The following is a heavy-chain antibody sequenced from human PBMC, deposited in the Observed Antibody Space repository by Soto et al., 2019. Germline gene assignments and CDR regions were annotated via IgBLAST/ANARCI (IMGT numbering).Heavy chain of an antibody. D-gene: IGHD6-13*01. CDR3: ARDRGRRIAAAGTRDAFDS. CDR1: GFTFSSYD. J-gene: IGHJ3*02. CDR2: IGTAGDT. Sequence: GGSLRLSCAASGFTFSSYDMHWVRQATGKGLEWVSAIGTAGDTYYPGSVKGRFTISRENAKNSLYLQMNSLRAGDTAVYYCARDRGRRIAAAGTRDAFDSWGQGTMVTVS. V-gene: IGHV3-13*01.